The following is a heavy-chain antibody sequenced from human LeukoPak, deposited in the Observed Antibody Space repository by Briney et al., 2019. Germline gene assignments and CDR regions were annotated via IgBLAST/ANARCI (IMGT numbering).Heavy chain of an antibody. Sequence: PGGSLRLSCEVSGLSFSTYTMNWVRQAPGKGLEWVAYISSTSNTKYYADSVKGRFSISRDNSQNLVSLEMNSLRAEDTAVYYCASLVYWVPTGHLYYFDYWGRGTLVSVSS. CDR1: GLSFSTYT. J-gene: IGHJ4*02. D-gene: IGHD5-12*01. V-gene: IGHV3-48*04. CDR3: ASLVYWVPTGHLYYFDY. CDR2: ISSTSNTK.